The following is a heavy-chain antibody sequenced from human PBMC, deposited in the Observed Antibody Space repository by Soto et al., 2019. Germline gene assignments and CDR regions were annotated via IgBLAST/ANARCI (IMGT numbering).Heavy chain of an antibody. CDR3: ARCRGYSYGYYGMDV. V-gene: IGHV1-69*13. D-gene: IGHD5-18*01. J-gene: IGHJ6*02. CDR1: GGTFSSYA. Sequence: SVKVSCKASGGTFSSYAISWVRQAPGQGLEWMGGIIPIFGTANYAQKFQGRVTIAADESTSTAYMELSSLRSEDTAVYYCARCRGYSYGYYGMDVWGQGTTVTVSS. CDR2: IIPIFGTA.